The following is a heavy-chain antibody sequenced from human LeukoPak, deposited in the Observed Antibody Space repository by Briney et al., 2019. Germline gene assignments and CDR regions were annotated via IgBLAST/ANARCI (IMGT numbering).Heavy chain of an antibody. CDR1: GFTFSSFG. CDR2: IWYDGSNK. CDR3: AKDAAGSSSWANY. V-gene: IGHV3-33*06. J-gene: IGHJ4*02. Sequence: GGSLRLSCAASGFTFSSFGMHWVRQAPGKGLEWVAVIWYDGSNKYYADSVKGRFTISRDNPKNTLSLQMNSLRAEDTAVYYCAKDAAGSSSWANYWGQGALSPSPQ. D-gene: IGHD6-13*01.